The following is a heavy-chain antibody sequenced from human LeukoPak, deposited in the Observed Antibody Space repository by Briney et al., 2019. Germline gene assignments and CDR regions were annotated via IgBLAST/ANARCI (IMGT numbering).Heavy chain of an antibody. V-gene: IGHV3-33*01. J-gene: IGHJ3*02. D-gene: IGHD4-17*01. Sequence: PGRSLRLSCAASGFAFSSYGMHWVRQAPGKGLEWVAVIWYDGSNKYYADSVKGRFTISRDNSKNTLYLQMNSLRAEDTAVYYCARLQAGGDYYKGAFDIWGQGTMVTVSS. CDR2: IWYDGSNK. CDR1: GFAFSSYG. CDR3: ARLQAGGDYYKGAFDI.